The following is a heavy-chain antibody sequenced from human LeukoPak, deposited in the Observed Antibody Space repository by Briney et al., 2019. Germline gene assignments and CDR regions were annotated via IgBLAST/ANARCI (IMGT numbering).Heavy chain of an antibody. CDR2: IYYSGST. CDR3: ARGGYYYDSSGYYYYFDY. D-gene: IGHD3-22*01. Sequence: SETLFLTCTVSGGSISSYYWSWIRQPPGKGLEWIGYIYYSGSTNYNPSLKSRVTISVDTSKNQFSLKLSSVTAADTAVYYCARGGYYYDSSGYYYYFDYWGQGTLVTVSS. CDR1: GGSISSYY. V-gene: IGHV4-59*01. J-gene: IGHJ4*02.